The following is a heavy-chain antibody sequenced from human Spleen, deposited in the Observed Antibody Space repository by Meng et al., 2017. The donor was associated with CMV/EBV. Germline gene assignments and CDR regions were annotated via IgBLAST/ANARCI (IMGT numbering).Heavy chain of an antibody. CDR3: ARGPYDYIWGTSPSDY. Sequence: GESLKISCVVSGFTFSSYWMSWVRQAPGKGLEWVANIKQDGSEKYYVDSVKGRFTISRDNARNSLYLQMNSLRGGDTAVYYCARGPYDYIWGTSPSDYWGQGTLVTVSS. CDR2: IKQDGSEK. CDR1: GFTFSSYW. J-gene: IGHJ4*02. V-gene: IGHV3-7*04. D-gene: IGHD3-16*01.